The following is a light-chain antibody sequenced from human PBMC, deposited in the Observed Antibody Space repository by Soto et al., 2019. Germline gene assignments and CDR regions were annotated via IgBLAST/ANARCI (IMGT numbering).Light chain of an antibody. CDR3: QQSYSTPRT. V-gene: IGKV1-39*01. CDR2: AAS. CDR1: QDISNY. J-gene: IGKJ1*01. Sequence: DIQMTQSPSSLSASVGDRVTITCQASQDISNYLNWYQQKPGKAPKLLIHAASSLQSGVPSRFSGSGSGTDFTLTISSLQPEDFATYYCQQSYSTPRTFGQGTKVDIK.